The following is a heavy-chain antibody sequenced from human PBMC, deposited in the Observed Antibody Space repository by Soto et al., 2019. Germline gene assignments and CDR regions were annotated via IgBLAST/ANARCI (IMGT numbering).Heavy chain of an antibody. CDR3: ASFTSMGMDV. D-gene: IGHD3-3*01. Sequence: QVQLVQSGAEVKKPGSSVKVSCKASGGTFSSYTISWVRQAPGQGLEWMGRIIPILGIATYAQKFQGRVTITADKSTSTAYMELSSMRSEDTAVYYCASFTSMGMDVWGQGTTVTVSS. CDR1: GGTFSSYT. CDR2: IIPILGIA. J-gene: IGHJ6*02. V-gene: IGHV1-69*02.